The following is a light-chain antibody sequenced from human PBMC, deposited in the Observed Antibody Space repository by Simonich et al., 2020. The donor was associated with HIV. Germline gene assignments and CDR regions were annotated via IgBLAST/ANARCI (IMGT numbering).Light chain of an antibody. J-gene: IGKJ3*01. Sequence: EIVMTQSPVTLSVSPGERATLSCRASQSISSNLAWYQQNPGQAPRLLIYGASTRATGIPARFSASGSGTEFTLTISSLQSEDVAVYYCQQYYRTPGTFGPGTKVDIK. CDR1: QSISSN. CDR3: QQYYRTPGT. CDR2: GAS. V-gene: IGKV3-15*01.